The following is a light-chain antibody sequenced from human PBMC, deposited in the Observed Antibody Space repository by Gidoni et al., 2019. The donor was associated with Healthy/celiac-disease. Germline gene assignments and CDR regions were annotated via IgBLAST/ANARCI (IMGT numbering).Light chain of an antibody. J-gene: IGLJ2*01. Sequence: QSVLTQPPSVSAAPGQKVTISCSGSSSNIGNNYVSWYQQLPGTAPKLLIYDNNKRPSGIPDRFSGSKSGTSATLGITGLQTGDEADYYCGTWDSSLSKGAFGGGTKLTVL. CDR1: SSNIGNNY. V-gene: IGLV1-51*01. CDR2: DNN. CDR3: GTWDSSLSKGA.